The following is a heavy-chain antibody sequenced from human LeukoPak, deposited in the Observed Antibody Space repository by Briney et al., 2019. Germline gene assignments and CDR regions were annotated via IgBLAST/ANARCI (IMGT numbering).Heavy chain of an antibody. D-gene: IGHD5-18*01. V-gene: IGHV4-4*07. CDR1: GVSISAYY. J-gene: IGHJ2*01. Sequence: PSETLSLTCSVSGVSISAYYWSWIRQSAGNRLEWIGRIYPGEGIYATATTSYNPSFKSRVTISVDTSKNQFSLKLSSVTAADTAVYYCARDRIQLPIYSSYWYFDLWGRGTLVTVSS. CDR2: IYPGEGIYATATT. CDR3: ARDRIQLPIYSSYWYFDL.